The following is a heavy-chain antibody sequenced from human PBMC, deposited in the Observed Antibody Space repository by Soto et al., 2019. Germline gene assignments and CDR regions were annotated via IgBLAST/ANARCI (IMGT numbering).Heavy chain of an antibody. Sequence: VESLKISCNGSGYTFSGDWIGWVRQMSGKGLEWMGIIYPGDSDARYSPSFQGQVTISADESITTAYLQWDSLKASDTAIYYCVVQQKLPWVNAWGQGTLVTVSS. V-gene: IGHV5-51*01. CDR3: VVQQKLPWVNA. D-gene: IGHD1-1*01. CDR2: IYPGDSDA. J-gene: IGHJ5*02. CDR1: GYTFSGDW.